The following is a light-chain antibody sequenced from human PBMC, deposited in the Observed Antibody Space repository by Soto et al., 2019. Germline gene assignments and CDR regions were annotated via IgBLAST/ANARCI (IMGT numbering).Light chain of an antibody. V-gene: IGLV2-14*01. J-gene: IGLJ1*01. CDR2: EVT. CDR3: SSYTSSTPYV. CDR1: SSDVGGYNH. Sequence: QSALTQPASVSGSPGQSITISCTGTSSDVGGYNHVSWYQQHPGKAPKLMIYEVTNRPSGVSNRFSGSKSGNTASLTISGLQAEAEADYYCSSYTSSTPYVFGTGTKVTVL.